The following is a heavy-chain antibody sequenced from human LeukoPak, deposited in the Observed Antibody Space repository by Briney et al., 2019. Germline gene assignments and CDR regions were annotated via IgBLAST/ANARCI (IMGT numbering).Heavy chain of an antibody. V-gene: IGHV1-2*02. J-gene: IGHJ6*03. CDR1: GYTFTGYY. Sequence: ASVKVSCKASGYTFTGYYMHRVRQAPGQGLEWMGWINPNSGGTNYAQKFQGRVTMTRDTSISTAYMELSRLRSDDTAVYYCARLGTGTTYYYYYMDVWGKGTTVTVSS. D-gene: IGHD1-1*01. CDR2: INPNSGGT. CDR3: ARLGTGTTYYYYYMDV.